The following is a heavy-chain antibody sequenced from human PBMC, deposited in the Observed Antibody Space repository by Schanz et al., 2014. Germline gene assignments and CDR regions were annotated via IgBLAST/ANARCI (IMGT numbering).Heavy chain of an antibody. CDR2: INSVGSNT. J-gene: IGHJ4*02. Sequence: EVQLVESGGDLVQPGGSLRLSCAASGFTFSSYAMSWVRQAPGKGLEWVARINSVGSNTDYADSVTGRFTISRDNSKNTLYLQMNSLRAEDTAVYYCARDGEAAAGCDYWGQGTLVTVSS. CDR3: ARDGEAAAGCDY. D-gene: IGHD6-13*01. V-gene: IGHV3-23*04. CDR1: GFTFSSYA.